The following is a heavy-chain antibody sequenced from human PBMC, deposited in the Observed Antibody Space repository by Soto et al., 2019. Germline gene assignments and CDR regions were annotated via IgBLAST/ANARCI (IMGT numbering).Heavy chain of an antibody. Sequence: PGESQKISCQGSGYHFTSYWISWVRQMPGKGLEWMGRIDPSDSYTNYSPSFQGHVTISADKSISTAYLQWSSLKASDTAMYYCARLMPDWSATVTTSYYYGMDVWGQGTTVTVSS. CDR2: IDPSDSYT. D-gene: IGHD4-4*01. CDR3: ARLMPDWSATVTTSYYYGMDV. V-gene: IGHV5-10-1*01. J-gene: IGHJ6*02. CDR1: GYHFTSYW.